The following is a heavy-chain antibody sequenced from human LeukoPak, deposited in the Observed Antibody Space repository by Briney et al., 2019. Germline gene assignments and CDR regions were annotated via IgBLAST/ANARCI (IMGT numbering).Heavy chain of an antibody. CDR1: GGSISSYY. D-gene: IGHD3-22*01. Sequence: SETLSLTCTVSGGSISSYYWSWIRQPAGKGLEWIGRIYTSGSTNYNPSLKSRVTMSVDTSKNQLSLKLSSVTAADTAVYYCARDGDYYDSSGYYSANFDYWGQGTLVTVSS. J-gene: IGHJ4*02. CDR3: ARDGDYYDSSGYYSANFDY. V-gene: IGHV4-4*07. CDR2: IYTSGST.